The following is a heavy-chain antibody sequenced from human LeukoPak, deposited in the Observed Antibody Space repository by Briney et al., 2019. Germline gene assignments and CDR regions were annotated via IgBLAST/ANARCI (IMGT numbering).Heavy chain of an antibody. Sequence: PGGSLRLSCAASGFTFDDYGMSWVRQAPGKGLEWVSGINWNGGSTGYADSVEGRFTISRDNAKNSVYLHMHSLRAGDTALYYWAREGVMAIAAAAKLDYWGQGTLVTVSS. J-gene: IGHJ4*02. D-gene: IGHD6-13*01. CDR1: GFTFDDYG. V-gene: IGHV3-20*04. CDR3: AREGVMAIAAAAKLDY. CDR2: INWNGGST.